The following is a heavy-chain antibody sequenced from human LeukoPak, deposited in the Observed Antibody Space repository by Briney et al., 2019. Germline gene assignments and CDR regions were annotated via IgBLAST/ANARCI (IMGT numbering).Heavy chain of an antibody. CDR2: IKQDGSEK. J-gene: IGHJ4*02. Sequence: GGSLRLSCLGSEFTFGDYGLTWVRQAPGKGLEWVANIKQDGSEKYYVDSVKGRFTISRDNAKNSLYLQMNSLRAEDTAVYYCARVVFDSSSWYFLDYWGQGTLVTVSS. D-gene: IGHD6-13*01. CDR1: EFTFGDYG. CDR3: ARVVFDSSSWYFLDY. V-gene: IGHV3-7*01.